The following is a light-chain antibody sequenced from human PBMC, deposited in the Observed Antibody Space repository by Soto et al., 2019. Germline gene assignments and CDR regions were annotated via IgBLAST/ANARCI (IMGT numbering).Light chain of an antibody. CDR2: GAS. Sequence: EIVLTQSPGTLSLSPGERATLSCRASQSVSSSYLAWYQQKTGQAPRLLIYGASNRATGIPDRFSASGSGTDFTLTISRLEPEDFAVYYWQQYGSSPPYTFGQGTKLEIK. J-gene: IGKJ2*01. V-gene: IGKV3-20*01. CDR1: QSVSSSY. CDR3: QQYGSSPPYT.